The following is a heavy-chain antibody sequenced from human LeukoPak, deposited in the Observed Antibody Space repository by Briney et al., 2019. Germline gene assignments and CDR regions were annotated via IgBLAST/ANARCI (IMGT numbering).Heavy chain of an antibody. CDR2: ISSSSSYI. CDR1: GFTFSSYS. CDR3: ARSGYSSSREYYYYYYGMDV. Sequence: PGGSLRLSCAASGFTFSSYSMNWVRQAPGKGLEWVSSISSSSSYIYYAGSVKGRFTISRDNAKNSLYLQMNSLRAEDTAVYYCARSGYSSSREYYYYYYGMDVWGQGTTVTVSS. J-gene: IGHJ6*02. D-gene: IGHD6-13*01. V-gene: IGHV3-21*01.